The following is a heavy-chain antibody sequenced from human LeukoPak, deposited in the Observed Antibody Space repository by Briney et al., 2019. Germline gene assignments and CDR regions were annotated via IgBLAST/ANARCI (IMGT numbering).Heavy chain of an antibody. CDR2: INPNSGGT. J-gene: IGHJ6*03. D-gene: IGHD2-2*01. V-gene: IGHV1-2*02. CDR3: ARGFFPDIVVVPAAISYYMDV. CDR1: GYTFTGYY. Sequence: ASVKVSCKASGYTFTGYYMHWVRQAPGQWLEWMGWINPNSGGTNYAQQFQGRVTMTRDTSISTAYMELSRLRSDDTAVYYCARGFFPDIVVVPAAISYYMDVWGKGTTVTVSS.